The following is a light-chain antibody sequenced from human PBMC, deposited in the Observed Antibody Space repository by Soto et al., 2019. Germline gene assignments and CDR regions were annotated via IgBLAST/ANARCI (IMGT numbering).Light chain of an antibody. CDR3: QQYHQWPPVT. CDR2: SAS. J-gene: IGKJ4*01. CDR1: RSINTY. Sequence: DIQMTQSPSSLSASVGDRVTITCRASRSINTYVNWYQQRPGKAPELLIYSASSLHTGVPSRFSGSGAGTDFTFTINSLQSEDSAVYYCQQYHQWPPVTFGGGTKVEIK. V-gene: IGKV1-39*01.